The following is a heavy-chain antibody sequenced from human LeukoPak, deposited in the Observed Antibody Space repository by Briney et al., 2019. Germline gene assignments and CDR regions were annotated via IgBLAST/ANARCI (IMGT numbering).Heavy chain of an antibody. CDR3: ARDGDDYGDLSFDY. Sequence: SETLSLTCTVSGGSISRGSYYWSWIRQPAGKGLEWIGRIYTSGSTNYNPSLKSRVTISVDTSKNQFSLKLSSVTAADTAVYYCARDGDDYGDLSFDYWGQGTLVTVSS. D-gene: IGHD4-17*01. J-gene: IGHJ4*02. V-gene: IGHV4-61*02. CDR2: IYTSGST. CDR1: GGSISRGSYY.